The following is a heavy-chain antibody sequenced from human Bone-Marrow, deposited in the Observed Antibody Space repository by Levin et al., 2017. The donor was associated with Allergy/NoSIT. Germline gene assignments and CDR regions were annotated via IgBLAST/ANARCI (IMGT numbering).Heavy chain of an antibody. CDR1: GFTFTKDW. D-gene: IGHD3-16*01. CDR3: AKGKKNCTSTTCYSYNWFDA. V-gene: IGHV5-51*01. CDR2: IYPGDSDT. Sequence: KAGESLKISCVGSGFTFTKDWIAWVRQMPGKGLEWMGIIYPGDSDTRYNPSFQGQLIISADKSINAAYLQWSSLKASDTAMYYCAKGKKNCTSTTCYSYNWFDAWGQGTLVTVSS. J-gene: IGHJ5*02.